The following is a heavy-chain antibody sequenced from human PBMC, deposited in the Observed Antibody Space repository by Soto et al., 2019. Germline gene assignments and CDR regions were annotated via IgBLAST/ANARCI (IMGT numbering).Heavy chain of an antibody. CDR1: GGSICRGAYY. J-gene: IGHJ5*02. V-gene: IGHV4-31*03. Sequence: ILSLTCTVSGGSICRGAYYWRWIRQHPGKGLEWIGYIYYSGSTYYNPSLKSRVTISVDTSKNQFSLKLRSVTAADTAVYYCARSVFPWGQGTLATVSS. CDR2: IYYSGST. CDR3: ARSVFP.